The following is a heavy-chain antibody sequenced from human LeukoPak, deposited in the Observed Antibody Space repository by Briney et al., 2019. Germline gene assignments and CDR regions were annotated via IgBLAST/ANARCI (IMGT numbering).Heavy chain of an antibody. D-gene: IGHD3-10*01. J-gene: IGHJ2*01. CDR2: IYYTGTA. CDR3: AREPGPLYDL. V-gene: IGHV4-34*11. CDR1: GGSFSGYY. Sequence: SETLSLTCAVYGGSFSGYYWSWIRQPPGKGLEWIGYIYYTGTAIHNPSLQSRVIMSVDTSKNQFSLNLSSVTAADTAVYYCAREPGPLYDLWGRGTLVTVSS.